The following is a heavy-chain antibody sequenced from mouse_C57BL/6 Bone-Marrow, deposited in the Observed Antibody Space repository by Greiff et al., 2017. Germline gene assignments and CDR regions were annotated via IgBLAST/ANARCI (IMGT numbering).Heavy chain of an antibody. CDR2: IWSGGST. CDR3: ARKGYDGWAWFAY. CDR1: GFSLTSYG. D-gene: IGHD2-3*01. Sequence: QVQLKESGPGLVQPSQSLSITCTVSGFSLTSYGVHWVRQSPGKGLEWLGVIWSGGSTDYNAAFISRLSISKDNSKGQVFFKMNSLQADDTAIYYCARKGYDGWAWFAYGGQGTLVTVSA. V-gene: IGHV2-2*01. J-gene: IGHJ3*01.